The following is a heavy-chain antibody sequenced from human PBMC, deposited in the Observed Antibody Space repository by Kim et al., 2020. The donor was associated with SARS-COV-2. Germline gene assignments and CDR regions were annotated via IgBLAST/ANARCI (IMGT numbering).Heavy chain of an antibody. CDR3: AREGDYYDSSGQPNGDAFDI. J-gene: IGHJ3*02. V-gene: IGHV1-2*02. Sequence: ASVKVSCKASGYTFTGYYMHWVRQAPGQGLEWMGWINPNSGGTNYAQKFQGRVTMTRDTSISTAYMELSRLRSDDTAVYYCAREGDYYDSSGQPNGDAFDIWGQGTMVTVSS. D-gene: IGHD3-22*01. CDR1: GYTFTGYY. CDR2: INPNSGGT.